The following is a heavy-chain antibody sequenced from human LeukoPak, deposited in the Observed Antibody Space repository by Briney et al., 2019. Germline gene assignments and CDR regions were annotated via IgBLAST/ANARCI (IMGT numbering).Heavy chain of an antibody. CDR3: ARGPYVLLWFGELLRGGPLGY. D-gene: IGHD3-10*01. CDR1: GGSISSYY. J-gene: IGHJ4*02. Sequence: SETLSLTCTVSGGSISSYYWSWIRQPPGKGLEWIGEINHSGSTNCNPSLKSRVTISVDTSKNQFSLKLSSVTAADTAVYYCARGPYVLLWFGELLRGGPLGYWGQGTLVTVSS. CDR2: INHSGST. V-gene: IGHV4-34*01.